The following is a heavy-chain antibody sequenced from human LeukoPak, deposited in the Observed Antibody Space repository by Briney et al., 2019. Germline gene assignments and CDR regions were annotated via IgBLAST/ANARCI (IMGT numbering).Heavy chain of an antibody. CDR2: IYYSGST. CDR3: ARAHIVVVPAADYYYYYGMDV. D-gene: IGHD2-2*01. V-gene: IGHV4-30-4*01. Sequence: SETLSLTCTVSGGSISSGDYYWSWIRQPPGKGLEWIGYIYYSGSTYYNPSLKSRVTISVDTSKNQFSLKLSSVTAADTAVYYCARAHIVVVPAADYYYYYGMDVWGQGTTVTVSS. J-gene: IGHJ6*02. CDR1: GGSISSGDYY.